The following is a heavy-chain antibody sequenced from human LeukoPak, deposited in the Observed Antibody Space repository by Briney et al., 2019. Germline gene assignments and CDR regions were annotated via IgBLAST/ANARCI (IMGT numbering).Heavy chain of an antibody. D-gene: IGHD6-13*01. Sequence: GGSLRLSCEASGFTFNKFAMSWVRQAPGKGPEWVAGIGSSGATTFYADSVKGRCSISRDNSKNTVYLQMNSLRAEDTAVYYCAKDQVIAAAANSDYWGQGTLVTVSS. J-gene: IGHJ4*02. V-gene: IGHV3-23*01. CDR3: AKDQVIAAAANSDY. CDR1: GFTFNKFA. CDR2: IGSSGATT.